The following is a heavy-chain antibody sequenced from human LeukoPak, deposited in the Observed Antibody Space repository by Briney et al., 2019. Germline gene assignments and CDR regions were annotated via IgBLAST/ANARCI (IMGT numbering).Heavy chain of an antibody. J-gene: IGHJ6*02. V-gene: IGHV1-69*13. CDR3: ARSDIVVVPAAPHTDYYYYGMDV. D-gene: IGHD2-2*01. CDR1: GYTFTSYY. CDR2: IIPIFGTA. Sequence: ASVKVSCKASGYTFTSYYMHWVRQAPGQGLEWMGGIIPIFGTANYAQKFQGRVTITADESTSTAYMELSSLRSEDTAVYYCARSDIVVVPAAPHTDYYYYGMDVWGQGTTVTVSS.